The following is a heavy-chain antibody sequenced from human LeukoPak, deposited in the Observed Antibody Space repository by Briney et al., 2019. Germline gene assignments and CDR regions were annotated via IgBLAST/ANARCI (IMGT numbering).Heavy chain of an antibody. V-gene: IGHV3-30*02. CDR1: GFTFSSYG. CDR3: ARSPAYYDILTGYYLDAFDI. CDR2: IRYDGSDK. D-gene: IGHD3-9*01. J-gene: IGHJ3*02. Sequence: GGSLRLSCAASGFTFSSYGMHWVRQAPDKGLEWVAFIRYDGSDKYYADSVKGRFTISRDNAKNSLYLQMNSLRAEDTAVYYCARSPAYYDILTGYYLDAFDIWGQGTMVTVSS.